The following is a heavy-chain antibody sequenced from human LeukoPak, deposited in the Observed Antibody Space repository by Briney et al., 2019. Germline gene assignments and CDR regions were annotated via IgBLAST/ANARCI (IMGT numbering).Heavy chain of an antibody. CDR1: GFTVSSNY. D-gene: IGHD3-16*01. V-gene: IGHV3-53*01. Sequence: GGSLRLSCAASGFTVSSNYMSWVRQAPGKGLEWVSVIYSGGSTFYADSVKGRFTISRDNSKNTLYLQMNSLRAEDTAVYYCARGLGLSLYYFDYWGQGTLVTVSS. CDR3: ARGLGLSLYYFDY. J-gene: IGHJ4*02. CDR2: IYSGGST.